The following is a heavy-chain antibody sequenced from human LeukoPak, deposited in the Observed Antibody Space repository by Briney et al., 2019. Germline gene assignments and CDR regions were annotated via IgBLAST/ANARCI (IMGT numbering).Heavy chain of an antibody. D-gene: IGHD1-26*01. J-gene: IGHJ6*03. CDR1: GFTFSSYS. CDR3: ARDPYSGNYGDYYYYYMDV. Sequence: PGGSLRLSCAASGFTFSSYSMIGVRQAPGKGLEWVSSITSSSSYIYYADSVKGRFTISRDNAKSSLYLQMNSLRDEDTAVYYCARDPYSGNYGDYYYYYMDVWGKGTTVTISS. V-gene: IGHV3-21*01. CDR2: ITSSSSYI.